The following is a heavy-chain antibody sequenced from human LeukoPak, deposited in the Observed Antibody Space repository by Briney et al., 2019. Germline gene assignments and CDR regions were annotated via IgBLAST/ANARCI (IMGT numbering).Heavy chain of an antibody. V-gene: IGHV4-34*01. CDR2: INHSGST. CDR3: ARGWDVVPAASRRFWFDP. CDR1: GGSFSGYY. J-gene: IGHJ5*02. D-gene: IGHD2-2*01. Sequence: PSETLSLTCAVYGGSFSGYYWSWIPQPPGKGLEWIGEINHSGSTNYNPSLKSRVTISVDTSKNQFSLKLSSVTAADTAVYYCARGWDVVPAASRRFWFDPWGQGTLVTVSS.